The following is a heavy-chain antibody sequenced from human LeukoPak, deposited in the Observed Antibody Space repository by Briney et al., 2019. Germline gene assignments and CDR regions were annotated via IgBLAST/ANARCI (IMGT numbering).Heavy chain of an antibody. CDR3: AKGRLQEGTVFRGVITPVDY. D-gene: IGHD3-10*01. V-gene: IGHV3-23*01. CDR1: GFTFSSYA. Sequence: GGSLRLSCAASGFTFSSYAMNWVRQAPGKRLEWVSAISGGGGSTYYADSVKGRFTISRDNSKNTLYLQMNSLRAEDTAVYYCAKGRLQEGTVFRGVITPVDYWGQGTLVTVTS. J-gene: IGHJ4*02. CDR2: ISGGGGST.